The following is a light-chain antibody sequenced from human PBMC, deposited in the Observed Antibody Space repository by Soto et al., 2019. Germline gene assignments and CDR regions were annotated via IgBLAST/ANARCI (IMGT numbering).Light chain of an antibody. CDR2: GNN. J-gene: IGLJ1*01. CDR1: SSNIGAGFD. CDR3: QSYDSSLSAFV. V-gene: IGLV1-40*01. Sequence: QSALTQPPSVSGAPGQGVTLSCTGSSSNIGAGFDAHWYQQFPGTAPKLLIYGNNNRPSGVPDRFSASKSGTSASLAITGLQAEDEADYYCQSYDSSLSAFVFGTGTKVTVL.